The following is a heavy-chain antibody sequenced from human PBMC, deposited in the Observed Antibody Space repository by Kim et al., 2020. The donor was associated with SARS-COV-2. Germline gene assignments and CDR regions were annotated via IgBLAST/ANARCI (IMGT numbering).Heavy chain of an antibody. J-gene: IGHJ4*02. Sequence: AQKFQGRVTMTRDTSISTAYMELSRLRSDDTAVYYCARDREAVAGTYFDYWGQGTLVTVSS. CDR3: ARDREAVAGTYFDY. D-gene: IGHD6-19*01. V-gene: IGHV1-2*02.